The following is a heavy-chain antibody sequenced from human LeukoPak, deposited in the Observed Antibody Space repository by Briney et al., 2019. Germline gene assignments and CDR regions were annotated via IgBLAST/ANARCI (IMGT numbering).Heavy chain of an antibody. CDR1: GFTFSSYW. J-gene: IGHJ3*02. CDR3: ARDYAVGESFDI. Sequence: GGSLRLPCAASGFTFSSYWMHWVRQAPGEGLVWVARITSDGSSTGHADSVKGRFTISRDNAKNTLYLQMNSLRAEDTAVYYCARDYAVGESFDIWGQGTLVTVSS. V-gene: IGHV3-74*01. CDR2: ITSDGSST. D-gene: IGHD3-16*01.